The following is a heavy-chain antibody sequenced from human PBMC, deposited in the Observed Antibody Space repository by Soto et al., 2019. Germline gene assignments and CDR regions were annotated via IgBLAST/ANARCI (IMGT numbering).Heavy chain of an antibody. V-gene: IGHV3-48*01. D-gene: IGHD3-10*01. CDR1: GFTFSSYS. CDR2: ISSSSSTI. CDR3: ARDGGTMVRGVTHDFYYYMDV. J-gene: IGHJ6*03. Sequence: PGGSLRLSCAASGFTFSSYSMNWVRQAPGKGLEWVSYISSSSSTIYYADSVKGRFTISRDNAKNSLYLQMNSLRAEDTAVYYCARDGGTMVRGVTHDFYYYMDVWGKGTTVTVSS.